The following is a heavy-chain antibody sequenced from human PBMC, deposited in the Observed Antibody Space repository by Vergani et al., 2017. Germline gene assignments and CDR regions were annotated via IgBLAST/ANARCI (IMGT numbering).Heavy chain of an antibody. Sequence: EVQLVESGGGLVQPGGSLRLSCAASGFTFSDYWMHWVRQAPGKGLVWVSRINSDGSSTSYADSVKGRFTISRDNAKNTLYLQMNSLRAEDTAVYYCARGWIQLWQNWYFDLWGRGTLVTVSS. CDR3: ARGWIQLWQNWYFDL. CDR2: INSDGSST. J-gene: IGHJ2*01. V-gene: IGHV3-74*01. CDR1: GFTFSDYW. D-gene: IGHD5-18*01.